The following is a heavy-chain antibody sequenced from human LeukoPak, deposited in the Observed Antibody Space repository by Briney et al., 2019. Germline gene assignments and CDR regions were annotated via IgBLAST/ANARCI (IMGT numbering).Heavy chain of an antibody. Sequence: GGSLRLSCAASGFTFDDYAMHWVRQAPGKGLEWVSGISWNSGSIGYADSVKGRFTISRDNAKNSLYLQMNSLRAEDTALYYCAEAESSGSQTYYYYGMDVWGQGTTVTVSS. CDR1: GFTFDDYA. J-gene: IGHJ6*02. V-gene: IGHV3-9*01. CDR3: AEAESSGSQTYYYYGMDV. CDR2: ISWNSGSI. D-gene: IGHD3-10*01.